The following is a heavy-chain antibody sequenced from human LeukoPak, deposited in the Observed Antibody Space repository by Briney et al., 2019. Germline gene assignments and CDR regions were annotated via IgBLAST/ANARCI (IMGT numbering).Heavy chain of an antibody. J-gene: IGHJ4*02. CDR1: GFTFSSYW. D-gene: IGHD6-13*01. CDR2: IKQDGSEK. Sequence: PGRTLRLSCAASGFTFSSYWMSWVRQAPGKGLEWVANIKQDGSEKYYVDSVKGRFTISRDNAKNSLYLQMNSLRAEDTAVYYCARYGSWYELEYYFDYWGQGTLVTVSS. V-gene: IGHV3-7*03. CDR3: ARYGSWYELEYYFDY.